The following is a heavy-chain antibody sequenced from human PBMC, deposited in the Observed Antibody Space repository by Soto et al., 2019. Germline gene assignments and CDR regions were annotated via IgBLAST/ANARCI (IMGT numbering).Heavy chain of an antibody. D-gene: IGHD3-3*01. J-gene: IGHJ6*03. CDR1: GGSITSSSYY. CDR2: IYYSGST. Sequence: SETLSLTCTVSGGSITSSSYYWGWIRQPPGKGLEWIGSIYYSGSTYYNPSLKSRVTISVDTSKNQFSLKLSSVTAADTAVYYCARRYYDFWSGYYISRDYYYYYMDVWGKGTTVT. V-gene: IGHV4-39*01. CDR3: ARRYYDFWSGYYISRDYYYYYMDV.